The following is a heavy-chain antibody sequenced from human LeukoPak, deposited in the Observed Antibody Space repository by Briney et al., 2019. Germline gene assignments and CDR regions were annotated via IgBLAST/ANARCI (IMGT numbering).Heavy chain of an antibody. CDR3: ARETAVASFTHDY. Sequence: WIRQPPGKGLEWVSSISSSSSYIYYADSVKGRFTISRDNAKNSLYLQMNSLRAEDTAVYYCARETAVASFTHDYWGQGTLVTVSS. J-gene: IGHJ4*02. V-gene: IGHV3-21*01. D-gene: IGHD6-19*01. CDR2: ISSSSSYI.